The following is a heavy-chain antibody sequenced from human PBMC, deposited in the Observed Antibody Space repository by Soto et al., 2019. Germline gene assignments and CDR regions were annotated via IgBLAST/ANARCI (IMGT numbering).Heavy chain of an antibody. J-gene: IGHJ6*02. Sequence: GGSLRLSCAASGFTFSSYGMHWVRQAPGKGLEWVAVISYDGSNKYYADSVKGRFTISRDNSKNTLYLQMNSLRAEDTAVYYCATVTVSTVYYYYYGMDVWGQGTTVTVSS. CDR2: ISYDGSNK. CDR1: GFTFSSYG. CDR3: ATVTVSTVYYYYYGMDV. D-gene: IGHD4-4*01. V-gene: IGHV3-30*03.